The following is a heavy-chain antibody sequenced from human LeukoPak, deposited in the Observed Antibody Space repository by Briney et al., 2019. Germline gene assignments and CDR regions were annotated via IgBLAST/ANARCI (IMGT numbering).Heavy chain of an antibody. CDR2: ISWNSGSI. CDR3: AKAPRPYYYDSSGYYDYFDY. J-gene: IGHJ4*02. D-gene: IGHD3-22*01. V-gene: IGHV3-9*03. CDR1: GFTFDDYA. Sequence: GGSLRLSSAASGFTFDDYAMHWVRQAPGKGLEWVSGISWNSGSIGYADSVKGRFTISRDNAKNSLYLQMNSLRPEDMALYYCAKAPRPYYYDSSGYYDYFDYWGQGTLVTVSS.